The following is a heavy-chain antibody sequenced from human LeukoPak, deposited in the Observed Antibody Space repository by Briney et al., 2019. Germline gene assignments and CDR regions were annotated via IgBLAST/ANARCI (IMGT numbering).Heavy chain of an antibody. J-gene: IGHJ4*02. V-gene: IGHV3-23*01. CDR1: GFTFSSYA. CDR2: ISGSGGST. Sequence: RTGGSLRLSCAASGFTFSSYAMSWVRQAPGKGLEWVSAISGSGGSTYYADSVKGRFTISRDNSKNTLYLQMNSLRAEDTAVYYCAKGHRSPPYYFDYWGQGTLVTVSS. CDR3: AKGHRSPPYYFDY.